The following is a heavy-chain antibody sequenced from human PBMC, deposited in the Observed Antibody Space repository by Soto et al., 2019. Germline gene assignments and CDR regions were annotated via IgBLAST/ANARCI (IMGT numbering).Heavy chain of an antibody. CDR3: ARGAPRGIIHDFDS. Sequence: SETLSLTCTVSGGSISSYYWSWIRQPPGKGLEWIGSIHQSGSPYYNPSLKSRLTISIDMSKKQFSLRLSSVTAADTAVYYCARGAPRGIIHDFDSWGQGSLVTVSS. V-gene: IGHV4-4*09. J-gene: IGHJ4*02. CDR2: IHQSGSP. CDR1: GGSISSYY. D-gene: IGHD3-10*01.